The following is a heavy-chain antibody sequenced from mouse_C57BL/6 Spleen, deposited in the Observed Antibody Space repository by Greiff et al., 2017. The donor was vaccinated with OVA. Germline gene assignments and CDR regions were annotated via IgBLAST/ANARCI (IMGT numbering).Heavy chain of an antibody. CDR3: AIEDSNYDYAMDY. J-gene: IGHJ4*01. CDR1: GYTFTSYW. D-gene: IGHD2-5*01. Sequence: QVQLKQPGAELVKPGASVKVSCKASGYTFTSYWMHWVKQRPGQGLEWIGRIHPSDSDTNYNQKFKGKATLTVDKSSSTAYMQLSSLTSEDSAVYYCAIEDSNYDYAMDYWGQGTSVTVSS. CDR2: IHPSDSDT. V-gene: IGHV1-74*01.